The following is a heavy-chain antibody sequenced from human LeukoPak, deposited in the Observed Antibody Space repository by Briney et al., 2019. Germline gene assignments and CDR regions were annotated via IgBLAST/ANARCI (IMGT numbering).Heavy chain of an antibody. CDR3: AKPTRGSGSFLIDF. Sequence: TGGSLRLSCAASGFTFSSYGMHWARQAPGKGLEWVAVIWDDGSSKYYGDSVKGRFTISRDNSKNTLYLQMNSLRAEDTAVYYCAKPTRGSGSFLIDFWGQGTLLTVSS. J-gene: IGHJ4*02. CDR2: IWDDGSSK. V-gene: IGHV3-33*06. CDR1: GFTFSSYG. D-gene: IGHD1-26*01.